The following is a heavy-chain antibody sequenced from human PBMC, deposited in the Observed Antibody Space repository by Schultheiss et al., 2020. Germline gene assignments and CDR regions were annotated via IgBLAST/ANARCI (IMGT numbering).Heavy chain of an antibody. CDR1: GGSISSYY. D-gene: IGHD3-3*01. CDR3: ARKPYDFWSGHLDY. V-gene: IGHV4-59*01. Sequence: GSLRLSCTVSGGSISSYYWSWIRQPPGKGLEWIGYIYYSGSTNYNPSLKSRVTISVDTSKNQFSLKLSSVTAADTAVYYCARKPYDFWSGHLDYWGQGTLVTVSS. CDR2: IYYSGST. J-gene: IGHJ4*02.